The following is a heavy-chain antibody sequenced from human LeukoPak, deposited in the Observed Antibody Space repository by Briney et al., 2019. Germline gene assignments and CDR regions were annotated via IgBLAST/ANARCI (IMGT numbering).Heavy chain of an antibody. CDR1: GFTFSSYE. J-gene: IGHJ6*03. D-gene: IGHD2-21*02. CDR2: ISTSGGTI. CDR3: ARGAYCGGDFWDYYYYMDV. Sequence: GGSLRLSCTASGFTFSSYEMNWVRQAPGKGLEWVSYISTSGGTIYYADSVKGRFTISRDNAKNSLYLQVNSLRAEDTAVYYCARGAYCGGDFWDYYYYMDVWGKGTTVTISS. V-gene: IGHV3-48*03.